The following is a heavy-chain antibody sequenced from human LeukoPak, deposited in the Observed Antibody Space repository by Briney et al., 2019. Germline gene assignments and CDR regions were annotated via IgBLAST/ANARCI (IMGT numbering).Heavy chain of an antibody. CDR1: GGSISSGGYY. Sequence: SQTLSLTCTVSGGSISSGGYYWSWIRQHPGKGLEWIGYIYYSGSTYYNPSLKSRLTISVDTSKNQFSLRLSFVTAADTAVYYCASHDYGDRGGAFDIWGQGTMVTVSS. D-gene: IGHD4-17*01. V-gene: IGHV4-31*03. CDR3: ASHDYGDRGGAFDI. J-gene: IGHJ3*02. CDR2: IYYSGST.